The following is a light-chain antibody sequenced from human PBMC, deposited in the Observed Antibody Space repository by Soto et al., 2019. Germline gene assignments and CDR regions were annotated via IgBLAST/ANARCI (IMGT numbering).Light chain of an antibody. Sequence: QSALTQPASVSGSPGQSITISCTGTNNDVGDYNYVSWYQQYPGKAPKLMIYDVSTRPSGVSGRFAGSKSGNTASLTISGLQPEDEADYYCCSYSTSSALPYVFGSGTKLTVL. CDR3: CSYSTSSALPYV. J-gene: IGLJ1*01. CDR2: DVS. CDR1: NNDVGDYNY. V-gene: IGLV2-14*01.